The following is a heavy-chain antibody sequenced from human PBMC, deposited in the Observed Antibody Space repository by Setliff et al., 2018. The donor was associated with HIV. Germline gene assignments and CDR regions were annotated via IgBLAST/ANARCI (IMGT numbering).Heavy chain of an antibody. CDR3: ARGLLPFDY. CDR2: MNPNSGNT. Sequence: GASVKVSCKASGYTFTSYDINWVRQATGQGLEWMGWMNPNSGNTGYAQKFQGRVTITTDESTSTAYMELSSLRSEDTAVYYCARGLLPFDYWGQGTLVTVSS. D-gene: IGHD2-15*01. V-gene: IGHV1-8*01. CDR1: GYTFTSYD. J-gene: IGHJ4*02.